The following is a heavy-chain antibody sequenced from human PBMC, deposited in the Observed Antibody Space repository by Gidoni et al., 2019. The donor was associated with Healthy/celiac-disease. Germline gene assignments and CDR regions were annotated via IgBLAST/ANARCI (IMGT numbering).Heavy chain of an antibody. Sequence: EVRLVESGGGLVNPGGSLGLSCSDSVFTFIYYSMNWVRQAPGKGLEWVSSISSSSSYIYYADSVKGRFTISRDNAKNSLYLQMNSLRAEDTAVYYCARVAAAGTYYYGMDVWGQGTTVTVSS. V-gene: IGHV3-21*01. CDR1: VFTFIYYS. CDR3: ARVAAAGTYYYGMDV. CDR2: ISSSSSYI. J-gene: IGHJ6*02. D-gene: IGHD6-13*01.